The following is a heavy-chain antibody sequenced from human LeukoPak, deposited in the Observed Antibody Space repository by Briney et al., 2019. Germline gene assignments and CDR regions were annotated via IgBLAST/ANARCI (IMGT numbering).Heavy chain of an antibody. CDR2: INHSGNT. Sequence: SETLSLTCGVSGGSYTGYYWSWVRQPPGKGLEWIGKINHSGNTDYNPSLKSRVTISVDTSKNQFSLNLSSVTAADTAVYYCAISMLYYYFYYMDVWGKGTTVTISS. J-gene: IGHJ6*03. CDR3: AISMLYYYFYYMDV. V-gene: IGHV4-34*01. D-gene: IGHD2/OR15-2a*01. CDR1: GGSYTGYY.